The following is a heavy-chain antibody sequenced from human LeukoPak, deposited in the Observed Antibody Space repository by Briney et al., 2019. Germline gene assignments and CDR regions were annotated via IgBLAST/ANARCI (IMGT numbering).Heavy chain of an antibody. CDR2: IWYDGSNK. D-gene: IGHD2-15*01. CDR3: ARDILVVAAYYFGY. Sequence: GGSLRLSCAASGFTFSNYGMHWVRQAPGKGLEWVAVIWYDGSNKYYADSVKGRFTISRDNSKNTLYLQMNSLRAEDTAVYYCARDILVVAAYYFGYWGQGTLVTVSS. J-gene: IGHJ4*02. V-gene: IGHV3-33*01. CDR1: GFTFSNYG.